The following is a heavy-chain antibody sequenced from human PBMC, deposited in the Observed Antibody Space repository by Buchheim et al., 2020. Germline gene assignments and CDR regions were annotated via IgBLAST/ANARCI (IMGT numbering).Heavy chain of an antibody. V-gene: IGHV4-34*01. CDR2: INHSGST. CDR1: GGSFSGYY. J-gene: IGHJ4*02. Sequence: QVQLQQWGAGLLKPSETLSLTCAVYGGSFSGYYWSWIRQPPGKGLEWIGEINHSGSTNYNPSLTSRVTISVDTSKNQFSLKLGSVTAADTAVYYCARGRSIAARRFFDYWGQGTL. CDR3: ARGRSIAARRFFDY. D-gene: IGHD6-6*01.